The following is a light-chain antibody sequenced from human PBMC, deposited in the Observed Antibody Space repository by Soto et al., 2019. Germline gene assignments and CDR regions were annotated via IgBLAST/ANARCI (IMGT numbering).Light chain of an antibody. J-gene: IGKJ1*01. V-gene: IGKV3-15*01. CDR3: QQYYDWPWT. CDR1: QSVGSN. CDR2: GAS. Sequence: EKVMTQSPGSLSVSPGERAALSCRASQSVGSNLAWYQRKPGQAPRLLIYGASTRATGIPSRFSGSGSGTEFTLTISSLKSEDFAVYYCQQYYDWPWTFGQGTTVEIK.